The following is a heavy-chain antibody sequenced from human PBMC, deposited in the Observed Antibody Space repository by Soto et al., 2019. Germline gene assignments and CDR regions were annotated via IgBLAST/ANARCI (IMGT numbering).Heavy chain of an antibody. J-gene: IGHJ6*02. CDR2: LYGTGST. V-gene: IGHV3-53*01. D-gene: IGHD3-16*02. CDR3: AKDVRYYDDVWGSYRYTGYSYGMDV. Sequence: EVQLVESGGGLIQPGGSLRLSCAASGFNVSGTYMSWVRLPPGKGLEWVSLLYGTGSTHYPKSVKGRFTGSRDVSKNTLHLQMNSLRAEDTALYYCAKDVRYYDDVWGSYRYTGYSYGMDVWGQGTRVTVSS. CDR1: GFNVSGTY.